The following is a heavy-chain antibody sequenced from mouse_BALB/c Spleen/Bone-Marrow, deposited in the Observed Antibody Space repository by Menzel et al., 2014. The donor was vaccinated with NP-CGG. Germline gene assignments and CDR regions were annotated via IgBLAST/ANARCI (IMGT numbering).Heavy chain of an antibody. Sequence: EVKVVESGAELVRPGALVKLSCKASGFNIKDYYMHWVKQRPEQGLEWIGWIDPENGNTIYDPKFQGKASITADTSSNTAYLQLSSLTSEDAAVYYCARWGNYYFDYWGQGPTLTVSS. CDR2: IDPENGNT. CDR3: ARWGNYYFDY. J-gene: IGHJ2*01. CDR1: GFNIKDYY. V-gene: IGHV14-1*02.